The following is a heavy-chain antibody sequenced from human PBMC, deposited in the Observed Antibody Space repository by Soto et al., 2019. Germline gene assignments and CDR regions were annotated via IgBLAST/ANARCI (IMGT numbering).Heavy chain of an antibody. CDR2: VSYDGRNK. V-gene: IGHV3-30*18. Sequence: QVQLVESGGGVVLPGRSLRLSCAASGFTLSSYGMHWVRQAPGKGLEWVAIVSYDGRNKYYADSVKGRFTIFRDNSKNTLYLQMNSLRTEDTAVYYCAKERVDTAMFYYFDSWGQGTLVTASS. D-gene: IGHD5-18*01. CDR1: GFTLSSYG. CDR3: AKERVDTAMFYYFDS. J-gene: IGHJ4*02.